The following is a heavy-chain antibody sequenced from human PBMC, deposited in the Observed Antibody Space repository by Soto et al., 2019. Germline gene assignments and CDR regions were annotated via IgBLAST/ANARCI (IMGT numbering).Heavy chain of an antibody. CDR1: GFTFSSYA. D-gene: IGHD1-26*01. CDR3: AKGHYSGSYYGWYFDY. J-gene: IGHJ4*02. Sequence: GVLRLSCAASGFTFSSYAMSWVRQAPGKGLEWVSAISGSGGSTYYADSVKGRFTISRDNSKNTLYLQMNSLRAEDTAVYYCAKGHYSGSYYGWYFDYWGQGTLVTVSS. V-gene: IGHV3-23*01. CDR2: ISGSGGST.